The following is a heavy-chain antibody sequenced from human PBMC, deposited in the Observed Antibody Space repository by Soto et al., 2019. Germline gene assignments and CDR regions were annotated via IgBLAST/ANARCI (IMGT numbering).Heavy chain of an antibody. CDR2: FDPEDGET. J-gene: IGHJ4*02. Sequence: GASVKVSCKVSGYTLTELSMHWVRQAPGKGLEWMGGFDPEDGETIYAQKFQGRVTMTEDTSTDTAYMELSSLRSEDTAVYYCATALYDSSGYSLDYWGQGTLVTVSS. V-gene: IGHV1-24*01. CDR3: ATALYDSSGYSLDY. D-gene: IGHD3-22*01. CDR1: GYTLTELS.